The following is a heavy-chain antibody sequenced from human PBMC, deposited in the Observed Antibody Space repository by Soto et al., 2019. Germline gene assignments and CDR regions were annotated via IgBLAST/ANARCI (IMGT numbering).Heavy chain of an antibody. Sequence: QVQLVQSGPEVKKPGASVKVSCKASGYTFSRYGIAWVRQAPGQGLEWMGWFSTHNDNTNYEQKFQGRVTMTTDTSTSTASMELRSLRSDDSAIYYCATTSYTSGCLDYWGQGTLVTVSS. CDR2: FSTHNDNT. CDR1: GYTFSRYG. V-gene: IGHV1-18*04. D-gene: IGHD6-19*01. CDR3: ATTSYTSGCLDY. J-gene: IGHJ4*02.